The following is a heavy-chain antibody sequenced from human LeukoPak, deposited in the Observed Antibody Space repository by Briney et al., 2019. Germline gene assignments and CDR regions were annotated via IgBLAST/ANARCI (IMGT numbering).Heavy chain of an antibody. CDR2: IYSGGST. J-gene: IGHJ5*02. CDR3: ARETYDLEWFDP. V-gene: IGHV3-53*01. CDR1: GFTFSSYA. D-gene: IGHD3-3*01. Sequence: GGSLRLSCAASGFTFSSYAMSWVRQVPGKGLEWVSVIYSGGSTYYADSVKGRFTISRDNSKNTLYLQMNSLRVEDTAVYYCARETYDLEWFDPWGQGTLVTVSS.